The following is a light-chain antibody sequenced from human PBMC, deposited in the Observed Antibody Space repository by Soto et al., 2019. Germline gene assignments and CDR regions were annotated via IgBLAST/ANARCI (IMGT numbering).Light chain of an antibody. V-gene: IGKV3-15*01. Sequence: EILMTQSPATLCVSPGERATLSCWASQSVRSNVAWYQQKPGQAPRLLIYGASTRASAIPERFSGSGSGTEFTLTISSLQSEDFAVYYCQQYNNWPPITFGQGTRLEIK. CDR3: QQYNNWPPIT. CDR2: GAS. J-gene: IGKJ5*01. CDR1: QSVRSN.